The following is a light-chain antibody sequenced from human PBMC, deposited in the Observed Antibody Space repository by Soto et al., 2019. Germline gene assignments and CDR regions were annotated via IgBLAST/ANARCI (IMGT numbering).Light chain of an antibody. Sequence: DIQMTQSPSTLSASVGDRVTITCRASEKINKWLAWYQQKPGKAPKLLISDASSLESGVPSRFSGSGSGTEFTLTISSLQPEDFATYYCQQSYSTPSFGPGTKVDIK. J-gene: IGKJ3*01. V-gene: IGKV1-5*01. CDR1: EKINKW. CDR3: QQSYSTPS. CDR2: DAS.